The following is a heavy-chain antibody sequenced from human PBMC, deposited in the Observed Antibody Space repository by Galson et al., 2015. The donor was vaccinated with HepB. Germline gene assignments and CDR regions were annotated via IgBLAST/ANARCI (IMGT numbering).Heavy chain of an antibody. CDR1: GFTFSSYW. CDR2: IKQDGSEK. J-gene: IGHJ4*02. Sequence: SLRLSCAASGFTFSSYWMSWVRQAPGKGLEWVANIKQDGSEKYYVDSVKGRFTIFRDNAKNSLYLQMNSLRAEDTAVYYCARDRYYDFWSGYYVDYWGQGTLVTVSS. CDR3: ARDRYYDFWSGYYVDY. V-gene: IGHV3-7*01. D-gene: IGHD3-3*01.